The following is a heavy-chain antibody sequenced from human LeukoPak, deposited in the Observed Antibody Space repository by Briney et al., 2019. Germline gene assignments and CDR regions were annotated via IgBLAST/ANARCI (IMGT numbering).Heavy chain of an antibody. CDR3: ARSRYCSGGSCYVDY. Sequence: GGSLRLSCAASGFTFSSYWMTWVRQAPGKGLEWVANIKQDESEKYYVDSVKGRFTISRDNAKNSLYLQMNSLRAEDTAVYYCARSRYCSGGSCYVDYWGRGTLVTVSS. CDR1: GFTFSSYW. V-gene: IGHV3-7*02. J-gene: IGHJ4*02. CDR2: IKQDESEK. D-gene: IGHD2-15*01.